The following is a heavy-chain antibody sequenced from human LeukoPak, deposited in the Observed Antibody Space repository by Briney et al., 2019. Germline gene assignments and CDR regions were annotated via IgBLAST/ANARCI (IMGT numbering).Heavy chain of an antibody. D-gene: IGHD2-21*02. CDR3: ARLSRVVVTAIDY. CDR2: IYHSGST. Sequence: SETLSLTCTVSGYSISSGYYWGWIRQPPGKGLEWIGSIYHSGSTYYNPSLKSRVTISVDTSKNQFSLKLSSVTAADTAVYYCARLSRVVVTAIDYWGQGTLVTVSS. CDR1: GYSISSGYY. J-gene: IGHJ4*02. V-gene: IGHV4-38-2*02.